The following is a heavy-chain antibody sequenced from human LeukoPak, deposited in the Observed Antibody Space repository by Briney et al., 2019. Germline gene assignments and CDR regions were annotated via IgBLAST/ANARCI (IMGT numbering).Heavy chain of an antibody. CDR2: INQDGSEK. J-gene: IGHJ4*02. CDR3: ARDKSYGDSEDY. V-gene: IGHV3-7*05. CDR1: GFMFNIYW. Sequence: GGSLRLSCAASGFMFNIYWMSWVRQAPGKGLEWVANINQDGSEKYYVDSVKGRFAISRDNAKNSLYLQMNSLRAEDTAVYYCARDKSYGDSEDYWGQGTLVTVSS. D-gene: IGHD4-17*01.